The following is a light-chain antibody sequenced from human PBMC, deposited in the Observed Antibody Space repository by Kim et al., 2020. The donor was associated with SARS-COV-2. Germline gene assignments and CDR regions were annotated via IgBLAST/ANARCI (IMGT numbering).Light chain of an antibody. CDR2: AAS. CDR1: QGISNS. V-gene: IGKV1-27*01. CDR3: QKYDSAPWT. Sequence: DIQMTQSPSSLSASVGDRVTITCRASQGISNSLAWYQQKPEKGPKVLIYAASTLQSGVPSRFSGSGSGTDFTLTISSLQPEDVATYYCQKYDSAPWTLGQGTKVDIK. J-gene: IGKJ1*01.